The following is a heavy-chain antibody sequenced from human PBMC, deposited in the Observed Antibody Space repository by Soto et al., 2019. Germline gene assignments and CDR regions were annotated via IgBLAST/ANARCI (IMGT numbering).Heavy chain of an antibody. J-gene: IGHJ5*02. D-gene: IGHD3-22*01. CDR1: GYTFTSYG. CDR2: ISAYNGNT. V-gene: IGHV1-18*01. Sequence: ASVEVSCKASGYTFTSYGISWVRQAPGQGLEWMGWISAYNGNTNYAQKLQGRGTMTTDTSRSTANMDLRSLRSDDTAVYYCPRDQIGPGIACFAPWGQGTMVTVAS. CDR3: PRDQIGPGIACFAP.